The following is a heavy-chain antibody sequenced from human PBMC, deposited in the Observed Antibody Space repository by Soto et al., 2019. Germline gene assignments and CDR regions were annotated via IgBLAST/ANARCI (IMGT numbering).Heavy chain of an antibody. J-gene: IGHJ4*02. CDR1: GGSVRTGRYH. Sequence: LSLTCSVSGGSVRTGRYHWSWIRQPPGEGLEWIGFIPNNGSPDYIPSLKSRVVVSIDRSKNQFSLKVNSVTAADTAVYFCARIGWGGDSWGQGTLVTVSS. CDR3: ARIGWGGDS. CDR2: IPNNGSP. D-gene: IGHD7-27*01. V-gene: IGHV4-61*01.